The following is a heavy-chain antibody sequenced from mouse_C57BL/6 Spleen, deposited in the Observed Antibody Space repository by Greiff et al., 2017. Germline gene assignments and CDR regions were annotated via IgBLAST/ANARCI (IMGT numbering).Heavy chain of an antibody. CDR1: GFTFSDYG. V-gene: IGHV5-17*01. J-gene: IGHJ1*03. CDR2: ISSGSSTI. D-gene: IGHD1-1*01. Sequence: EVNVVESGGGLVKPGGSLKLSCAASGFTFSDYGMHWVRQAPEKGLEWVAYISSGSSTIYYADTVKGRFTISRDNAKNTLFLQMTSLRSEDTAMYYCARIHYGSSYRYFDVWGTGTTVTVSS. CDR3: ARIHYGSSYRYFDV.